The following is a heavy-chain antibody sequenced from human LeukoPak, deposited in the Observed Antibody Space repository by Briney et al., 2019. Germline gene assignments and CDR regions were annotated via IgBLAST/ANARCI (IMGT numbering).Heavy chain of an antibody. J-gene: IGHJ6*03. Sequence: VSGPTLVKPTQTLTLTCTFSGFSLSTSGVGVGWIRQPPGKALEWLALIYWDDDKRYSPSLKSRLTITKDTYKNQVVLTMTNMDPVDTATYYCARTYYDFWSGYYDQYYYYYYMDVWGKGTTVTVSS. CDR2: IYWDDDK. D-gene: IGHD3-3*01. V-gene: IGHV2-5*02. CDR1: GFSLSTSGVG. CDR3: ARTYYDFWSGYYDQYYYYYYMDV.